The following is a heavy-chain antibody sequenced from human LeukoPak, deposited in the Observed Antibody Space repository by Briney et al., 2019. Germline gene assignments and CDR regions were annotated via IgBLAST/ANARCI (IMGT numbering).Heavy chain of an antibody. Sequence: GGSLTLSCLGSGCSFIRNRMSSLRQDTGRGPGWVASIKEDRSEKYYGDSVSGRFTISRDNGKYSLYLQMNSLGAEDTAVYYCAQEGNWGKGTLVTVSS. V-gene: IGHV3-7*01. CDR3: AQEGN. CDR1: GCSFIRNR. CDR2: IKEDRSEK. J-gene: IGHJ4*02.